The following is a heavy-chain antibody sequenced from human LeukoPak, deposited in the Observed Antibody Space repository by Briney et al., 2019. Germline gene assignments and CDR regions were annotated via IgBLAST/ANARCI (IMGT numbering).Heavy chain of an antibody. CDR2: IYHSGST. CDR3: ASEGYYDSSGYYSVSY. D-gene: IGHD3-22*01. Sequence: PSGTLSLTCAVSGGSISSSNWWSWVRRPPGKGLEWIGEIYHSGSTNYNPSLKSRVTISVDKSKNQFSLKLSSVTAADTAVYYCASEGYYDSSGYYSVSYWGQGTLVTVSS. CDR1: GGSISSSNW. J-gene: IGHJ4*02. V-gene: IGHV4-4*02.